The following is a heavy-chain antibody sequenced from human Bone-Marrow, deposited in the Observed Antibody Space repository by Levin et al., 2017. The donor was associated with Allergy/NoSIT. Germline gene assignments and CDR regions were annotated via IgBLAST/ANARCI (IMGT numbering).Heavy chain of an antibody. D-gene: IGHD3-9*01. CDR2: IYNSGIT. CDR3: ARFLTNEVWFDP. V-gene: IGHV4-38-2*01. CDR1: GFSMHTGYS. Sequence: PSETLSLTCLVSGFSMHTGYSWGWIRQPPGKGLEWIGTIYNSGITSYNPSLRSRVTMLVDASKSQVSLKVTAVTAADTAVYFCARFLTNEVWFDPWGQGSPVIVSS. J-gene: IGHJ5*02.